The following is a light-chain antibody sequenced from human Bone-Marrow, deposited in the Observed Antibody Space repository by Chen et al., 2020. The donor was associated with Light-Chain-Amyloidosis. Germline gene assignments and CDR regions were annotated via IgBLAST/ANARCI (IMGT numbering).Light chain of an antibody. J-gene: IGLJ1*01. V-gene: IGLV2-14*01. CDR1: SSDVGGDNH. CDR2: EVT. Sequence: QSALTQPASVSGSPGQSITISCTETSSDVGGDNHVSWYQQHPHKAPKLMIYEVTNRPSWVPDRFSGSKSDNTASLTISGLQTEDEADYFCSSYTVTNTLVFGSGTRVTVL. CDR3: SSYTVTNTLV.